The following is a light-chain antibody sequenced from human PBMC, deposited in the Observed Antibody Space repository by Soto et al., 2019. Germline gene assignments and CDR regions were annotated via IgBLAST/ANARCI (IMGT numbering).Light chain of an antibody. CDR3: SSYARNNNLRL. J-gene: IGLJ2*01. Sequence: QSALTQPASASGSPGQSVTISCTGTSSDVAGYNYVSWYQQHPGKAPKLMIDEVDKRPSGVPDRFSGSKSGNTASLTVSGLQAEDEADYYFSSYARNNNLRLLGGGTKLTVL. CDR1: SSDVAGYNY. V-gene: IGLV2-8*01. CDR2: EVD.